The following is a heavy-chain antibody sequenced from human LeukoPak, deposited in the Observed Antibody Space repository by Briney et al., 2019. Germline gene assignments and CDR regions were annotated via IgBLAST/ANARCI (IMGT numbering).Heavy chain of an antibody. D-gene: IGHD3-9*01. CDR2: IRSKAYGGTT. Sequence: GGSLRLSCTASGFTFGDYAMSWVRQAPGKGLEWVGFIRSKAYGGTTEYAASVKGRFTISSDDYKSIAYLQMNSLKTEDTAVYYCTRDKWSRYFDWLPYHYYYYMDVWGKGTTVTISS. V-gene: IGHV3-49*04. CDR3: TRDKWSRYFDWLPYHYYYYMDV. J-gene: IGHJ6*03. CDR1: GFTFGDYA.